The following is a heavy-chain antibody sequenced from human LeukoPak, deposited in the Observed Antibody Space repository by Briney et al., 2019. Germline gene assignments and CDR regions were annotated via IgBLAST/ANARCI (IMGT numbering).Heavy chain of an antibody. Sequence: GRSLRLSCAASGFTFSSYGMHRVRQAPGKGLEWVAVISYDGSNKYYADSVKGRFTISRDNSKNTLYLQMNSLRAEDTAVYYSAKEKIESIAAAGPYYDYWGQGTLVTVSS. V-gene: IGHV3-30*18. J-gene: IGHJ4*02. D-gene: IGHD6-13*01. CDR2: ISYDGSNK. CDR1: GFTFSSYG. CDR3: AKEKIESIAAAGPYYDY.